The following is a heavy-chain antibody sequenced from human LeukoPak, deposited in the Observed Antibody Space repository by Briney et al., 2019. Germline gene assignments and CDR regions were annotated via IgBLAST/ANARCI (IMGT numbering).Heavy chain of an antibody. V-gene: IGHV1-24*01. CDR2: FDPEDGET. CDR1: GYTLTELS. Sequence: ASVKVSCKVSGYTLTELSMHWVRQAPGKGLEWMGGFDPEDGETIHAQKFQGRVTMTEDTSTDTAYMELSSLRSEDTAVYYCATDHQYDFWSGYYGNWGQGTLVTVSS. CDR3: ATDHQYDFWSGYYGN. D-gene: IGHD3-3*01. J-gene: IGHJ4*02.